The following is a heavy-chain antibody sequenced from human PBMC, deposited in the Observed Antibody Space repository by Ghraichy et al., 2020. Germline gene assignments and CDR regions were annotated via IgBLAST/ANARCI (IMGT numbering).Heavy chain of an antibody. CDR1: GYTFTDYS. V-gene: IGHV1-46*01. CDR3: ARKVLPPVRDGAIYDFLDY. Sequence: ASVKVSCKASGYTFTDYSIHWIRQAPGQGLEWMASIDPSDGSSSSAQRFRDRVTVTRDTSTSTVSLELGSLRSEDTALFYCARKVLPPVRDGAIYDFLDYWGQGTLVTVSS. D-gene: IGHD3-3*01. CDR2: IDPSDGSS. J-gene: IGHJ4*02.